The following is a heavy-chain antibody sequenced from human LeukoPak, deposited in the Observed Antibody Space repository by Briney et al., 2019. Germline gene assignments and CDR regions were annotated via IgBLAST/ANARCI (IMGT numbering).Heavy chain of an antibody. CDR1: GGSISSYY. CDR3: ARGPGPQGDFDY. Sequence: PSETLSLTCTVSGGSISSYYWSWIRQPPGKGLEWVGFIHYSGRTNYKPSLKSRVTISVDTSKNQFSLRLSSVTAADTAVYYCARGPGPQGDFDYWGQGTLVTVSS. CDR2: IHYSGRT. D-gene: IGHD3-10*01. V-gene: IGHV4-59*08. J-gene: IGHJ4*02.